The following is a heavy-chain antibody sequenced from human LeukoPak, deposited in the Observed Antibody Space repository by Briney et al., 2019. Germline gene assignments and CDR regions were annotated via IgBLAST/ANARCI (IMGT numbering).Heavy chain of an antibody. Sequence: ASVKVSCKASGGTFSSYGISWVRQAPGQGLEWTGRIIPILGIANYAQKFQGRVTITADKSTSTAYMELSSLRSEDTAVYYCARVSERGGGFDPWGQGTLVTVSS. CDR1: GGTFSSYG. CDR2: IIPILGIA. J-gene: IGHJ5*02. D-gene: IGHD3-10*01. V-gene: IGHV1-69*04. CDR3: ARVSERGGGFDP.